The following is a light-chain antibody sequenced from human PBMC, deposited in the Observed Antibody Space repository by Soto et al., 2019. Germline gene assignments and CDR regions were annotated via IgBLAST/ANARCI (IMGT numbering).Light chain of an antibody. J-gene: IGKJ1*01. CDR1: QSISAW. Sequence: DIPMTQSPSTLSASVGDRVTITCRASQSISAWLAWYQQKPGKAPKLLIYKASSLESGVPSRFSGSGSGTEFTLPISSLQPDDFATYYCQQYNNYGSWTFGQGTKVEIK. CDR2: KAS. V-gene: IGKV1-5*03. CDR3: QQYNNYGSWT.